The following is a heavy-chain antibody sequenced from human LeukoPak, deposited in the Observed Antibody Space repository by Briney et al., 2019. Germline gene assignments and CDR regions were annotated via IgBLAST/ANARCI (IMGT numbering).Heavy chain of an antibody. CDR2: INPNSGGT. J-gene: IGHJ4*02. CDR3: ARDPRHSSGYYFAY. CDR1: GYTFIGYY. D-gene: IGHD3-22*01. V-gene: IGHV1-2*02. Sequence: ASVKVSCKASGYTFIGYYMHWVRQAPGQGLEWMRWINPNSGGTNYAQKFQGRVTMTRDTSISTAYMELSRLRPDDTAVYYCARDPRHSSGYYFAYWGQGTLVTVSS.